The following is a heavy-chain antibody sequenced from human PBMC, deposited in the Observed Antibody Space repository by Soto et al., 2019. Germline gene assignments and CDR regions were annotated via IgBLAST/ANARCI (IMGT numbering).Heavy chain of an antibody. V-gene: IGHV3-64*01. Sequence: EVQLVESGGGLVQPGGSLRLSCAASGFTFSSYTMHWVRQAPGKGLEYVSAISSNGGSTYYANSVQGRFTISRDNSKNTLYLQMGSPRAEDMAVYYCARGPGYYFDYWGQGTLVTVSS. CDR3: ARGPGYYFDY. J-gene: IGHJ4*02. CDR1: GFTFSSYT. CDR2: ISSNGGST.